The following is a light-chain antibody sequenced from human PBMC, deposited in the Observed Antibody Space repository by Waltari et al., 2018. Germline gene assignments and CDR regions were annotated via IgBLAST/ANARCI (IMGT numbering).Light chain of an antibody. V-gene: IGKV3-20*01. CDR2: DAS. CDR3: QKYERLPAT. Sequence: EIVLTQSPGTLSLSPGETATLSCRASQSVSRALVWYQQKPGQAPRLLIYDASRRAPGNPDRFSGSGCGTDCSLTISRLEPEEFAVYYCQKYERLPATFGQGTKVEIK. J-gene: IGKJ1*01. CDR1: QSVSRA.